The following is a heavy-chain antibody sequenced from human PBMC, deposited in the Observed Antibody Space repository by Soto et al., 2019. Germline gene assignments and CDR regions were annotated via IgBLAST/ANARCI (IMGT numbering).Heavy chain of an antibody. CDR1: GFSLSTGGVG. V-gene: IGHV2-5*02. Sequence: QITLKESGPTLVKPTQTLTLTCTFSGFSLSTGGVGVGWIRQPPGKALEWLALIYWDDDKRYSPSLKSRLTSAKDASKKQVVLTVTNKAPVDTAIYYCAHSRCGGDCLQSYSSHYYYGLDVWGQGTTVTVSS. J-gene: IGHJ6*02. D-gene: IGHD2-21*02. CDR3: AHSRCGGDCLQSYSSHYYYGLDV. CDR2: IYWDDDK.